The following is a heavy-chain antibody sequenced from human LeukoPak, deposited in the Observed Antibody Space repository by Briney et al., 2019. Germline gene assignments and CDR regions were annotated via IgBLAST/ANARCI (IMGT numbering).Heavy chain of an antibody. D-gene: IGHD1-1*01. Sequence: GGSLRLSCAASGFTFSDYYMSWIRQAPGKGLEWVSYISSSGSTIYYADSVKGRFTISRDNSKNTLYLQMNSLRAEDTAVYYCAKVHNWNAGPFDYWGQGTLVTVSS. CDR3: AKVHNWNAGPFDY. J-gene: IGHJ4*02. CDR1: GFTFSDYY. CDR2: ISSSGSTI. V-gene: IGHV3-11*01.